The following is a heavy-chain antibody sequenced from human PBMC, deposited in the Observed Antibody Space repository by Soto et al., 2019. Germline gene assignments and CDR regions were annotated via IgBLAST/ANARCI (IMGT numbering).Heavy chain of an antibody. CDR3: ANVNYDILTGPGDY. D-gene: IGHD3-9*01. CDR1: GFTFSSYG. CDR2: ISYDGSNK. Sequence: PGGSLRLSCAASGFTFSSYGMHWVRQAPGKGLEWVAVISYDGSNKYYADSVKGRFTISRDNSKNTLYLQMNSLRAEDTAVYYCANVNYDILTGPGDYWGQGTLVTVSS. J-gene: IGHJ4*02. V-gene: IGHV3-30*18.